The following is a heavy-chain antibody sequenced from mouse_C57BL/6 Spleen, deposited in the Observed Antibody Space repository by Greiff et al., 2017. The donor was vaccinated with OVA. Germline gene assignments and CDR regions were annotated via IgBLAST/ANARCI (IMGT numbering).Heavy chain of an antibody. D-gene: IGHD4-1*01. CDR2: IDPETGGT. Sequence: QVQLQQSGAELVRPGASVTLSCKASGYTFTDYEMHWVRQTPVHGLEWIGAIDPETGGTASNQQFTGKAILTADKSSSTAYMELRSLTSEDSDVYYCTRGVGHFDYWGQGTTLTVSS. V-gene: IGHV1-15*01. J-gene: IGHJ2*01. CDR3: TRGVGHFDY. CDR1: GYTFTDYE.